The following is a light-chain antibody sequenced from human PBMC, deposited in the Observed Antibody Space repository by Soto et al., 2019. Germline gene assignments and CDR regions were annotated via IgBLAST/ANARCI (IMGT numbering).Light chain of an antibody. Sequence: QSVMTQPPSVSAAPGQRVTISCSGSSSNIGGNSVSWYQQLPGTAPKLLIYDDDKRPSGIPDRFSGSKSGTSATLGITGFQTGDEADYYCGSSDSSPSAYVFGTGTKLTVL. J-gene: IGLJ1*01. V-gene: IGLV1-51*01. CDR3: GSSDSSPSAYV. CDR1: SSNIGGNS. CDR2: DDD.